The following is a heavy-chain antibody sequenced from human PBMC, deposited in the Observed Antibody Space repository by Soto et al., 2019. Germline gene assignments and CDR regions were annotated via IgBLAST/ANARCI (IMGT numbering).Heavy chain of an antibody. CDR1: GFTFNSYW. J-gene: IGHJ6*02. CDR2: IKQDGSEK. V-gene: IGHV3-7*01. D-gene: IGHD3-10*01. CDR3: ARDLTMVRGVIITAGPSYYYYGMDV. Sequence: GGSLRLSCAASGFTFNSYWMSWVRQAPGKGLEWVANIKQDGSEKYYVDSVKGRFTISRDNAKNSLYLQMNSLRAEDTAVYYCARDLTMVRGVIITAGPSYYYYGMDVWGQGTTVTDSS.